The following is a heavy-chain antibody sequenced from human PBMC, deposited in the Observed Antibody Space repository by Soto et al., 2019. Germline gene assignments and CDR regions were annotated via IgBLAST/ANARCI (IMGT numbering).Heavy chain of an antibody. CDR1: GGTFSSYT. V-gene: IGHV1-69*02. D-gene: IGHD3-22*01. Sequence: SVKVSCKASGGTFSSYTISWVRQAPGQGLEWMGRIIPILGIANYAQKFQGRVTITADKSTSTAYMELSSLRSEDTAVYYCARNYYDSSGYFDYWGQGTLVTVSS. J-gene: IGHJ4*02. CDR3: ARNYYDSSGYFDY. CDR2: IIPILGIA.